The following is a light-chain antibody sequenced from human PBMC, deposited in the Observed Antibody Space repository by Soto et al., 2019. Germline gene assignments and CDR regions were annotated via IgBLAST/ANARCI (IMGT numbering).Light chain of an antibody. CDR1: QSVSSSY. J-gene: IGKJ1*01. CDR3: QQYGSSPRT. V-gene: IGKV3-20*01. CDR2: GAS. Sequence: EIVLPQPPGTLSLSPGEKATLSCRASQSVSSSYLAWYQQKPGQAPRLLIYGASSRATGIPDRFSGSGSGTDFTLTISRLEPEDFAVYYCQQYGSSPRTFGQGTKVDIK.